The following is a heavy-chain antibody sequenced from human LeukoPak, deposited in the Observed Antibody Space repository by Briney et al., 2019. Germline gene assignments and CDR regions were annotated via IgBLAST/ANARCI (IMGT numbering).Heavy chain of an antibody. Sequence: GGSLRLSCAASGFTVSSNYMSWVRQAPGKGLEWVSVIYSGGSTHYADSVKGRFTISRDNSKNTLYLQMNSLRAEDTAVYYCASSTYYDFWSGPPNWFDPWGQGTLVTVSS. D-gene: IGHD3-3*01. CDR1: GFTVSSNY. CDR2: IYSGGST. CDR3: ASSTYYDFWSGPPNWFDP. J-gene: IGHJ5*02. V-gene: IGHV3-66*02.